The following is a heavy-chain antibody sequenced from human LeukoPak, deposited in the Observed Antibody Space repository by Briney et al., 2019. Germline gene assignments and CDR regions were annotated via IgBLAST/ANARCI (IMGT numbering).Heavy chain of an antibody. Sequence: PGGSLRLSCVASGFTFSSHWMTWVRQAPGKGLEWVANIREDGGEIYYLDSVKGRFTISRDNAKSSLYLQMNSLRAEDTAVYYCARGSTYYDSSGQVPFDYWGQGTLVTVSS. CDR2: IREDGGEI. CDR1: GFTFSSHW. V-gene: IGHV3-7*01. CDR3: ARGSTYYDSSGQVPFDY. J-gene: IGHJ4*02. D-gene: IGHD3-22*01.